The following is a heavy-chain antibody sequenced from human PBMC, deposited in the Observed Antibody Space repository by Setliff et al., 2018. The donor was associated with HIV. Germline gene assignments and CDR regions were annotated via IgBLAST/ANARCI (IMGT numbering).Heavy chain of an antibody. CDR1: GGSFSNYY. CDR3: ARGGTSSNWLDP. V-gene: IGHV4-34*01. J-gene: IGHJ5*02. CDR2: IYHSGST. D-gene: IGHD2-8*01. Sequence: SETLSLTCTVYGGSFSNYYTNWIRQPPGKGLEWIGSIYHSGSTYYNPSLKSRVSMSLDTSKNQFSLKLTSVTAADTAVYYCARGGTSSNWLDPWGQGTLVTVSS.